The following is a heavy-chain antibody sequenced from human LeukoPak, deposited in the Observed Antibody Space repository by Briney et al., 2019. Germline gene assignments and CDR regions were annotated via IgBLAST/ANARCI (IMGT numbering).Heavy chain of an antibody. V-gene: IGHV4-39*07. CDR1: GGSFNSYSYY. J-gene: IGHJ6*03. CDR2: IYYSGNT. Sequence: SETLSLTCTVSGGSFNSYSYYWGWVRQPPGKGREWVGSIYYSGNTYYNPSLKSRVTISVDMSKNQFSLKLSSVTAADTAVYYCARVLWLMDYYYYMDVWGKGTTVTVSS. D-gene: IGHD5-18*01. CDR3: ARVLWLMDYYYYMDV.